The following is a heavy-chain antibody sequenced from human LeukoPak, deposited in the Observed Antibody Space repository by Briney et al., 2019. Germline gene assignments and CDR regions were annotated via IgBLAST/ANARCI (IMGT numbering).Heavy chain of an antibody. Sequence: ASVKVSCKVSGYTLTELSMHWVRQAPGKGLEWMGGFDPEDGETIYAQKFQGRVTMTEDTSTDTAYMELSSLRSEDTAVYYCATGYCSSTSCHTYFDYWGKGTTVTVSS. CDR3: ATGYCSSTSCHTYFDY. CDR1: GYTLTELS. V-gene: IGHV1-24*01. CDR2: FDPEDGET. D-gene: IGHD2-2*02. J-gene: IGHJ4*03.